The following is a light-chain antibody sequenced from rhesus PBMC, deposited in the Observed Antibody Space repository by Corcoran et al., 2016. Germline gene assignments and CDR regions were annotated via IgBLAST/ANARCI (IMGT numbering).Light chain of an antibody. V-gene: IGKV1S12*01. J-gene: IGKJ3*01. CDR2: AAS. CDR1: QNIYSN. CDR3: QHYYDNPFT. Sequence: DIQMTQSPSALSASVGDRVTISCRASQNIYSNLAWYQQKPGKAPKLLIYAASSLQTGIPSRFSGRGSVTDFTLTISSLQPEDSAAYYCQHYYDNPFTFGPGTKLDIK.